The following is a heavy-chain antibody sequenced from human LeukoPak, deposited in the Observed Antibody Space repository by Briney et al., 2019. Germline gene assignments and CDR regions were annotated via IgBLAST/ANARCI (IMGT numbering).Heavy chain of an antibody. D-gene: IGHD2-15*01. J-gene: IGHJ6*02. V-gene: IGHV3-48*03. CDR1: GFTFSSYE. CDR2: ISSSGSTI. Sequence: AGGSLRLSCAASGFTFSSYEMNWVRQAPGKGLEWVSYISSSGSTIYYADSVKGRFTISRDNAENSLYLQMNSLRAEDTTVYYCARNSGYYYGMDVWGQGTTVTVSS. CDR3: ARNSGYYYGMDV.